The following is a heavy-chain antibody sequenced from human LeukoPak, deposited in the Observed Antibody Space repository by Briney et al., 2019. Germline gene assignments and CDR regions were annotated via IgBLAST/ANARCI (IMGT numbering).Heavy chain of an antibody. D-gene: IGHD5-18*01. CDR3: ASPPAYSYGYRFDYYYGMDV. CDR2: IIPIFGTA. J-gene: IGHJ6*02. V-gene: IGHV1-69*13. Sequence: SVKVSCKASGGTFISYAISWVRQAPGQGLEWMGGIIPIFGTANYAQKFQGRVTITADESTSTAYMELSSLRSEDTAVYYCASPPAYSYGYRFDYYYGMDVWGQGTTVTVSS. CDR1: GGTFISYA.